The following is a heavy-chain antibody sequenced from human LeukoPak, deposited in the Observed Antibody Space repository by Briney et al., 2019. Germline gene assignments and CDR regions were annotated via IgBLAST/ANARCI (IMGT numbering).Heavy chain of an antibody. CDR1: GGSISSSSYY. D-gene: IGHD3-10*01. V-gene: IGHV4-39*07. Sequence: SETLSLTCTVSGGSISSSSYYWGWIRQPPGKGLEWIGSIYYSGSTYYNPSLKSRVTISVDTSKNQFSLKLSSVTAADTAVYYCASPGSLTGLVDYWAREPWSPSPQ. CDR3: ASPGSLTGLVDY. CDR2: IYYSGST. J-gene: IGHJ4*02.